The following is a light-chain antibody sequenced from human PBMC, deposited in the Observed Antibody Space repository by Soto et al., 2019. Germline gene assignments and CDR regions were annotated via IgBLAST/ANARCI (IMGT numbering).Light chain of an antibody. CDR3: ISHAGSNNVCPYV. V-gene: IGLV2-8*01. J-gene: IGLJ1*01. CDR1: SSDVGDYNY. Sequence: QSALTQPPSASGSPGQSVTISCTGTSSDVGDYNYVSWYQHHPGKAPKLMIYDVNKPPSGVPDRFSGSKSGNTASLTVSGLQAGDEADYYCISHAGSNNVCPYVFGTGTKLTVL. CDR2: DVN.